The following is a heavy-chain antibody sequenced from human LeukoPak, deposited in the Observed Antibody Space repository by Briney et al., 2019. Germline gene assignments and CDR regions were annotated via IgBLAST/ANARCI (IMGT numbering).Heavy chain of an antibody. CDR1: GFTFSSYA. Sequence: GGSLRLSCAASGFTFSSYAMHWVRQAPGKGLEWVAVISYDGSNKYYADSVKGRFTISRDNSKNTLYLQMNSLRAEDTAVYYCAKDMYDYVWGSYRHNWFDPWGQGTLVTVSS. J-gene: IGHJ5*02. CDR2: ISYDGSNK. D-gene: IGHD3-16*02. CDR3: AKDMYDYVWGSYRHNWFDP. V-gene: IGHV3-30*04.